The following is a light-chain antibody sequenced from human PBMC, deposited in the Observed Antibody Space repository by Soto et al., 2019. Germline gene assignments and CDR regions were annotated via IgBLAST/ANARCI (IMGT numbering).Light chain of an antibody. Sequence: QSALTQPASVSGSPGQSITISCTGTSSDVGSYNLVSWYQHHPGKAPKLMIYVVGKRPSGVSSRFSGSKSGNTASLTISGLQAEDEADYYCCSYADSGTPYVFGTGTKVTVL. CDR3: CSYADSGTPYV. CDR1: SSDVGSYNL. J-gene: IGLJ1*01. CDR2: VVG. V-gene: IGLV2-23*02.